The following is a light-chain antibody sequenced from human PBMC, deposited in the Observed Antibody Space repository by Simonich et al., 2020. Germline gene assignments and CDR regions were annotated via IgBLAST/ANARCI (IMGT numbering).Light chain of an antibody. CDR3: SSYTSSSTWV. Sequence: QSALTQPASVSGSPGQSITISCTGTSSDVVGFNFVPWYQQTPGKAPNLMIYDVRKRPSGVSNRFSGSKSGNTASLTISGLQAEDEADYYCSSYTSSSTWVFGGGTKLTVL. J-gene: IGLJ3*02. CDR2: DVR. CDR1: SSDVVGFNF. V-gene: IGLV2-14*01.